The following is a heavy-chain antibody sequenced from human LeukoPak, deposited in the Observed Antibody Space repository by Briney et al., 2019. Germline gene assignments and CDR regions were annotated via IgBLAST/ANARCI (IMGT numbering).Heavy chain of an antibody. V-gene: IGHV3-7*01. J-gene: IGHJ3*02. D-gene: IGHD6-13*01. CDR2: IKQDGSEK. CDR3: ARAIQQLVYWVTSGAFDI. CDR1: RFTFSSDW. Sequence: GGSLRLSCAASRFTFSSDWMSWVRQAPWKGLEWVANIKQDGSEKYYVDSVKGRFTISRDNAKNSLYLQMNSLRAEDTAVYYCARAIQQLVYWVTSGAFDIWGQGTMVTVSS.